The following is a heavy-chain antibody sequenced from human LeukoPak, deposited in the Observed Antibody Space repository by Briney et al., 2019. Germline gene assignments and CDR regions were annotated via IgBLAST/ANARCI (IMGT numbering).Heavy chain of an antibody. CDR1: GGSISRSPYY. D-gene: IGHD6-19*01. CDR2: IYYSGST. V-gene: IGHV4-39*01. Sequence: ASETLSLTCTVSGGSISRSPYYWGWIRQLPGKGLEWIGNIYYSGSTYYNPSPKTRVTISVDTSKNQFSLKLTSVTAADTAVYYCARHASVDGNWPRPLDYWGQGSLVTVSS. J-gene: IGHJ4*02. CDR3: ARHASVDGNWPRPLDY.